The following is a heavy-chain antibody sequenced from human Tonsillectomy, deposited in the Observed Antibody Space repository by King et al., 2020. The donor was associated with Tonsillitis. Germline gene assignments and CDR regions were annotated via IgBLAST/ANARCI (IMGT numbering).Heavy chain of an antibody. J-gene: IGHJ4*02. Sequence: QVQLVPSGAEVKKPGSSVKVSCKASGDTFNNYAISWVRQAPGQGLEWMGRIIPSLDIATYAQKFQGRVTITADKSTYTANMELSSLRSQDTAVYYCVRVSSSTGTLDYWGQGSLVTVSS. CDR3: VRVSSSTGTLDY. CDR2: IIPSLDIA. CDR1: GDTFNNYA. V-gene: IGHV1-69*04. D-gene: IGHD2-2*01.